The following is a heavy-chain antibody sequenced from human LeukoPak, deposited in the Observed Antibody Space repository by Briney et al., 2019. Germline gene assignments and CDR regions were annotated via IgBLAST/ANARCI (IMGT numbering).Heavy chain of an antibody. J-gene: IGHJ4*02. CDR3: ARRAGAYSHPYDY. D-gene: IGHD4/OR15-4a*01. CDR1: GFTVSSNS. V-gene: IGHV3-53*01. Sequence: GGSLRLSCAASGFTVSSNSMSWVRQAPGKGLEWVSFIYSDNTHYSDSVKGRLTISRDNSKNTLYLQMNSLRAEDTAVYYCARRAGAYSHPYDYWGQGTLVTVS. CDR2: IYSDNT.